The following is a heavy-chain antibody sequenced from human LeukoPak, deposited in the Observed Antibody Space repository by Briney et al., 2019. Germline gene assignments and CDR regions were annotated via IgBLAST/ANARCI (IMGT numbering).Heavy chain of an antibody. CDR2: IRYDGSNK. CDR1: GFTFSSYG. V-gene: IGHV3-30*02. Sequence: GGSLRPSCAASGFTFSSYGMHWVRQAPGKGLEWVAFIRYDGSNKYYADSVKGRFTISRDNSKNTLYLQMNSLRTEDTAVYYCARAGCSSTDCRLDDWGQGTLVTVSS. J-gene: IGHJ4*02. D-gene: IGHD2-2*01. CDR3: ARAGCSSTDCRLDD.